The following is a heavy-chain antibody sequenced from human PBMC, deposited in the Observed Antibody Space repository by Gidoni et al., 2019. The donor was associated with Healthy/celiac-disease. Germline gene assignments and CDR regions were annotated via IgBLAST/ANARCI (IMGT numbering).Heavy chain of an antibody. V-gene: IGHV3-21*01. Sequence: EVQLVESGGGLVKPGGSLRLSCAASGFTFSSYSMNWVRQAPGKGLEWVSSISSSSSYIYYADSVKGRFTISRDNAKNSLYLQMNSLRAEDTAVYYCARDGAVRLGELSFHDYWGQGTLVTVSS. D-gene: IGHD3-16*02. J-gene: IGHJ4*02. CDR1: GFTFSSYS. CDR2: ISSSSSYI. CDR3: ARDGAVRLGELSFHDY.